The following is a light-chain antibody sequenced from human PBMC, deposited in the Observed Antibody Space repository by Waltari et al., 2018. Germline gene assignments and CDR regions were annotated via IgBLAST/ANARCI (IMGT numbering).Light chain of an antibody. CDR1: NNDVGGYDL. V-gene: IGLV2-23*01. CDR3: CSCVGVTTVL. Sequence: QSALTQPASVSGSPGQSITISCTGTNNDVGGYDLVSWYQQHPGKAPKLIIYEVHRRPSGVSNRFSGSKSGNTASLTISGLQAEDEAHYYCCSCVGVTTVLFGGGTTVAV. CDR2: EVH. J-gene: IGLJ2*01.